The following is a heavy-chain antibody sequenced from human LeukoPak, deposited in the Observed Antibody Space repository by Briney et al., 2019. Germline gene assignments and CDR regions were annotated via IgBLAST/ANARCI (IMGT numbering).Heavy chain of an antibody. D-gene: IGHD3-16*01. V-gene: IGHV4-34*01. CDR2: IHYTGGT. Sequence: SETLSLTCAVYGGSISGYYWSWIRQPPGKGLEWVGEIHYTGGTSYNPSLKSRATISIDTSKNQLSLELSSVTAADTAVYYCASLRYWFDPWGQGTLVTVSS. J-gene: IGHJ5*02. CDR3: ASLRYWFDP. CDR1: GGSISGYY.